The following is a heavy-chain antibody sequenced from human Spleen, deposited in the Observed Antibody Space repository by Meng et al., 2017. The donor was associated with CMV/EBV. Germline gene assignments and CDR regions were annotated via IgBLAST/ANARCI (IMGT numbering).Heavy chain of an antibody. CDR2: IYYSGST. D-gene: IGHD2-2*01. CDR1: GGSISSGDYY. J-gene: IGHJ4*02. V-gene: IGHV4-30-4*08. CDR3: ARVIVVPAAFDY. Sequence: SETLSLTCTVSGGSISSGDYYWSWIRQPPGKGLEWIGYIYYSGSTYYNPSLNRRVTISVDTSKNQFSLKLSSVTAADTAVYSCARVIVVPAAFDYWGQGTLVTVSS.